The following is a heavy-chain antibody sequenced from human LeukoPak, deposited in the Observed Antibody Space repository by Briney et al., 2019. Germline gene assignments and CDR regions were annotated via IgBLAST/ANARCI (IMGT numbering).Heavy chain of an antibody. CDR1: GFTFSSYA. J-gene: IGHJ4*02. V-gene: IGHV3-23*01. CDR2: ISGNGGST. Sequence: GGSLRLSCEASGFTFSSYAMNWVRQAPGKGLEWVSGISGNGGSTYYADSVKGRFTISRDNSKNTLYLQVNSLRAEDTAVYYCAKGGKWDVTPFDYWGQGTLVTVSS. CDR3: AKGGKWDVTPFDY. D-gene: IGHD1-26*01.